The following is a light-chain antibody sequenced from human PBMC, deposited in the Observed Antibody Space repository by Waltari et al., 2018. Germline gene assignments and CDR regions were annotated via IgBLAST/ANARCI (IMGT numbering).Light chain of an antibody. Sequence: SYELTQPPPMSVSPGQATRIPCPGHTLPKPFAYWYQQKPGPAPVLVIYRDSERPSGIPERFSGSTSGTTVTLTITGVQAEDEADYYCQSADSSGTSGVFGGGTKVTVL. CDR3: QSADSSGTSGV. J-gene: IGLJ3*02. CDR2: RDS. V-gene: IGLV3-25*03. CDR1: TLPKPF.